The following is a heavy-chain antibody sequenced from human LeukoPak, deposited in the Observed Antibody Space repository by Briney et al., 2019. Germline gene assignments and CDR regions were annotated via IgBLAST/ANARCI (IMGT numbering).Heavy chain of an antibody. CDR3: ARDFSSGWPNWFDP. Sequence: SETLSLTCTVSGGSISSSSYYWGWIRQPPGKGLEWIGSIYYSGSTYYNPSLKSRVTISVDTSKNQFSLKLSSVTAADTAVYYCARDFSSGWPNWFDPWGQGTLVTVSS. J-gene: IGHJ5*02. V-gene: IGHV4-39*07. D-gene: IGHD6-19*01. CDR2: IYYSGST. CDR1: GGSISSSSYY.